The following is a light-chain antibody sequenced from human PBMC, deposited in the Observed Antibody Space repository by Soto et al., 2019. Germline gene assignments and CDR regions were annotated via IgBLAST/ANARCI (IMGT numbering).Light chain of an antibody. CDR3: AAWDDSLNAYV. J-gene: IGLJ1*01. CDR1: SSNIGNNA. CDR2: YDD. V-gene: IGLV1-36*01. Sequence: QSVLTQPPSVSEAPRQRVTISCSGSSSNIGNNAVNWYQQLPGQAPKIVIYYDDLLTSGVSDRFSGSKSGISASLAISDLQSDDEADYYCAAWDDSLNAYVFEPGTKLTVL.